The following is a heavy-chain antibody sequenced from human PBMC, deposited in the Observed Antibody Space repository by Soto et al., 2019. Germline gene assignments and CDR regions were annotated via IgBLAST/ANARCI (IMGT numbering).Heavy chain of an antibody. CDR3: AVFGELSNYYYGMDV. CDR1: GYTFTSYG. Sequence: QVQLVQSGAEVKKPGASVKVSCKASGYTFTSYGISWVRQAPGQGLEWMGWISAYNGNTNYAQKLQGRVTMTTDTSXXTAYMELRSLRSDDTAVYYCAVFGELSNYYYGMDVWGQGTTVTVSS. J-gene: IGHJ6*02. V-gene: IGHV1-18*01. D-gene: IGHD3-10*01. CDR2: ISAYNGNT.